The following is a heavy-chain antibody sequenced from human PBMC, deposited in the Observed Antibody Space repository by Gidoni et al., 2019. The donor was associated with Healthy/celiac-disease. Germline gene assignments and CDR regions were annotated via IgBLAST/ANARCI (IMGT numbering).Heavy chain of an antibody. D-gene: IGHD6-19*01. CDR2: IWYDGSNK. CDR1: GFTFRSSG. J-gene: IGHJ6*02. V-gene: IGHV3-33*01. Sequence: QVQLVESGGGVVQPGRSLRLSCAASGFTFRSSGMHWVRQAPGKGLEWVAVIWYDGSNKYYADSVKGRFTISRDNSKNTLYLQMNSLRAEDTAVYYCARDLVAGTIGDYYYYYGMDVWGQGTTVTVSS. CDR3: ARDLVAGTIGDYYYYYGMDV.